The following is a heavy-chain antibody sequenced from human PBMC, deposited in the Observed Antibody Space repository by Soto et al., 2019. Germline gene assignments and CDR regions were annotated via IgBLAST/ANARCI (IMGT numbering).Heavy chain of an antibody. CDR3: AKSSGARGVILTFAY. CDR1: GFTFSSYA. V-gene: IGHV3-23*01. D-gene: IGHD3-16*01. J-gene: IGHJ4*02. Sequence: EVQLLESGGGLVQPGGSLRLSCAASGFTFSSYAMSWVRQAPGKGLEWVSAISGSGGSTYYADSVKGRFTISRDNSKNTLDLQMNSLRGEDTAVYYWAKSSGARGVILTFAYWGQGTLVTVSS. CDR2: ISGSGGST.